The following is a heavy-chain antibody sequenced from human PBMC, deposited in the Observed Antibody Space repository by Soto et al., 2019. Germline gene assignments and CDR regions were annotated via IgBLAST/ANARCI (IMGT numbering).Heavy chain of an antibody. J-gene: IGHJ6*02. CDR1: GGSVSSGTYC. D-gene: IGHD3-9*01. V-gene: IGHV4-61*01. CDR3: ARRRYFDWLLGV. Sequence: SETLSLTCTVSGGSVSSGTYCWSWIRQPPGKGLEWIGEINHSGSTNYNPSLKSRVTISVDTSKNQFSLKLSSVTAADTAVYYCARRRYFDWLLGVWGQGTTVTVSS. CDR2: INHSGST.